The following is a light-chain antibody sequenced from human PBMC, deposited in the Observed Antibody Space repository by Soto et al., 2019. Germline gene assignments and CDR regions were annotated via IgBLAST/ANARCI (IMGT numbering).Light chain of an antibody. Sequence: DIQMTQSTSSLSASVGDRVTVTCQASQDLSNDLNWYQQKPGKAPKLLIYGASNLETGVPSRFSGSGSGTDFTVTISSLQPEDLATYYCQQYHDLPYTFGQGTKLDIK. CDR2: GAS. CDR3: QQYHDLPYT. J-gene: IGKJ2*01. V-gene: IGKV1-33*01. CDR1: QDLSND.